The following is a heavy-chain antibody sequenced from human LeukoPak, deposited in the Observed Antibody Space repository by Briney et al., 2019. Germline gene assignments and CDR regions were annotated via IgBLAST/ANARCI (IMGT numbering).Heavy chain of an antibody. V-gene: IGHV1-18*04. D-gene: IGHD2-8*01. Sequence: ASVKVSCKTSGYSENFYGITWVRQVAGQGLEWMGWISAQHGQAEYAPNRQDRVTITTDTYTNTAYMKLRSLRSDDTAVYYCAGSLGYCTSNVCYLKYWGQGTLVTVSS. CDR3: AGSLGYCTSNVCYLKY. CDR2: ISAQHGQA. J-gene: IGHJ4*02. CDR1: GYSENFYG.